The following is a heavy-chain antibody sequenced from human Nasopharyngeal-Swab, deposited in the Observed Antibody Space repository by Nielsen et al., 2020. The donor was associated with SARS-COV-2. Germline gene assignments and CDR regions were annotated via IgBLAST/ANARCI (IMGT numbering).Heavy chain of an antibody. CDR2: IGTAGDT. Sequence: GESLKISCAASGFTFSSYDTHWVRQATGKGLEWVSAIGTAGDTYYPGSVKGRFTISRENAKNSLYLQMNSLRAGDTAVYYCAREGYGSPLDVWGQGTTVTVSS. D-gene: IGHD3-10*01. V-gene: IGHV3-13*01. CDR3: AREGYGSPLDV. CDR1: GFTFSSYD. J-gene: IGHJ6*02.